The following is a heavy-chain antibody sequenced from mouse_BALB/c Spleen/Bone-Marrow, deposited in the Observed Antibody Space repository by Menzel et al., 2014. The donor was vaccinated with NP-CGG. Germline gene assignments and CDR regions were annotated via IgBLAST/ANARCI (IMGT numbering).Heavy chain of an antibody. CDR1: GYSFTSYW. V-gene: IGHV1-74*04. D-gene: IGHD2-1*01. CDR2: IHPSDSVT. Sequence: VQLKSTGPELMQTSGSVKLSCEASGYSFTSYWMNWVKQRPGQGLEWIGMIHPSDSVTRFNQNFKDKATLTVAKSSSTAYMQLSSPTSEDSAVYYCARDGNPFNCWGQGTILTVSS. J-gene: IGHJ2*01. CDR3: ARDGNPFNC.